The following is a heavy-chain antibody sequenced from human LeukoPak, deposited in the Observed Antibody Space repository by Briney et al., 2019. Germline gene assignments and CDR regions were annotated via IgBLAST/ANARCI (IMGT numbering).Heavy chain of an antibody. J-gene: IGHJ4*02. D-gene: IGHD3-10*01. V-gene: IGHV4-39*01. CDR1: GDSISSSSYY. CDR3: ARRDYWGFGEKTDMYFDY. Sequence: PSETLSLTCTVSGDSISSSSYYWGWIRQPPGKGLEWIGTFYYSGSIYYNPSLTSRVTISVDTSKHEFSLELSSVTAADTAMYYCARRDYWGFGEKTDMYFDYWGQGTLVTVSS. CDR2: FYYSGSI.